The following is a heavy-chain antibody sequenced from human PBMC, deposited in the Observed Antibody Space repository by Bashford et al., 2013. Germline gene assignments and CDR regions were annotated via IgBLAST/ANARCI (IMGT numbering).Heavy chain of an antibody. CDR3: TTRPIGDYDSSGYWDS. J-gene: IGHJ4*02. CDR2: IKSKTDGGTT. V-gene: IGHV3-15*01. D-gene: IGHD3-22*01. Sequence: VRQPPGKGLEWVGRIKSKTDGGTTDYAAPVKGRFTISRDDSKNTLYLQMNSLKTEDTAVYYCTTRPIGDYDSSGYWDSWGQGTLVTVSS.